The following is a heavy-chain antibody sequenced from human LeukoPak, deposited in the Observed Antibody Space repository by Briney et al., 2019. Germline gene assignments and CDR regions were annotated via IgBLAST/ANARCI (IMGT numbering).Heavy chain of an antibody. CDR3: ARRGSGDHDY. CDR1: GGSISSSSYY. V-gene: IGHV4-39*01. D-gene: IGHD4-17*01. J-gene: IGHJ4*02. CDR2: IYYSGST. Sequence: SETLSLTCTVSGGSISSSSYYWGWIRQPPGKGLEWIGSIYYSGSTYYNPSLKSRVTVSVDTSKNQFSLKLSSVTAADTVVYYCARRGSGDHDYWGQGTLVTVSS.